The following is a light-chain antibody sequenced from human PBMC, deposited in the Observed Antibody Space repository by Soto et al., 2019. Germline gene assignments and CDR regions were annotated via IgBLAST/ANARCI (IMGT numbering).Light chain of an antibody. CDR3: QQYNNWPPIT. Sequence: EIVMTQSPATLSLSPGESATLSCRGSQSVSSNLAWYHQKPGQAPRLIIYGAYTRATGIPATFSGSGSGTEFTLTISSLRSEDFAVYYCQQYNNWPPITFGQGTRLDIK. J-gene: IGKJ5*01. V-gene: IGKV3-15*01. CDR1: QSVSSN. CDR2: GAY.